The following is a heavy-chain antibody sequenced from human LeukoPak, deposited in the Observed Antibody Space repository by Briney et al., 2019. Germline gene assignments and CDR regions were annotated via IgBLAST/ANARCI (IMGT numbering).Heavy chain of an antibody. Sequence: GGSLRLSCAASGFTFSSYWMSWVRQAPGKGLEWVANIKQDGSEKYYVDSMKGRFTISRDNAKNSLYLQMNSLRAEDTAVYYCARDADNWNHYFDYWGQGTLVTVSS. CDR2: IKQDGSEK. V-gene: IGHV3-7*01. CDR3: ARDADNWNHYFDY. CDR1: GFTFSSYW. J-gene: IGHJ4*02. D-gene: IGHD1-1*01.